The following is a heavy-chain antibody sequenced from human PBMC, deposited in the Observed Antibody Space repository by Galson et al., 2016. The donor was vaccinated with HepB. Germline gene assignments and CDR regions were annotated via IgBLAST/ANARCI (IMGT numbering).Heavy chain of an antibody. D-gene: IGHD5-24*01. V-gene: IGHV4-34*01. CDR1: GGSFTGYY. J-gene: IGHJ4*02. Sequence: LSLTCGVYGGSFTGYYCNWFRQPPGMGLEWIGEIHPSGSTSYNPSLGSRVTISLDTSKNQFSLKVDPVTAADTAVYFCSRGLDAYKAGNYWGPGTLVTVSS. CDR2: IHPSGST. CDR3: SRGLDAYKAGNY.